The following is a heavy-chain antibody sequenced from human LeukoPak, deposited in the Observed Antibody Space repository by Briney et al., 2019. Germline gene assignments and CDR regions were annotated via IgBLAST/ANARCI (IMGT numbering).Heavy chain of an antibody. CDR1: GFTFSSYA. CDR3: ASGGPRDAFDI. Sequence: GGSLRLSCAASGFTFSSYAMHWVRQAPGRGLEWVAVISYDGSNKYYADSVMGRFTISRDNSKNTLYLQMNSLRAEDTAVYFCASGGPRDAFDIWGQGTMVTVST. CDR2: ISYDGSNK. D-gene: IGHD2-15*01. V-gene: IGHV3-30-3*01. J-gene: IGHJ3*02.